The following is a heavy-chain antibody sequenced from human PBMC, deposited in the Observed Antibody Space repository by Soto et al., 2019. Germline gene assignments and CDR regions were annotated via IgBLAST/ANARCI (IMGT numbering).Heavy chain of an antibody. J-gene: IGHJ4*02. CDR1: GGTFSSYT. Sequence: QVQLVQSGAEVKKPGSSVKVSCKASGGTFSSYTISWVRQAPGQGLEWMGRIIPILGIANYAQKFQGRVTITADKSTSTAYMELSSLRSEDTAVYYCARDPYPEVMGGFDYWGQGTLVTVSS. CDR2: IIPILGIA. D-gene: IGHD3-16*01. V-gene: IGHV1-69*08. CDR3: ARDPYPEVMGGFDY.